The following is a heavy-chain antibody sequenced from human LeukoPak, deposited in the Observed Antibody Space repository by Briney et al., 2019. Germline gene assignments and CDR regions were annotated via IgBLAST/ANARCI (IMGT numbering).Heavy chain of an antibody. J-gene: IGHJ4*02. CDR3: ARDQLYYFDY. D-gene: IGHD2-2*01. CDR2: IYSGGST. V-gene: IGHV3-53*01. Sequence: GGSLGLSCAASGFTVRSNYMSWVRQAPGKGLEWVSVIYSGGSTYYADSVKGRFTISRDNSKNTLYLQMNSLRAEDTAVYYCARDQLYYFDYWGQGTLVTVSS. CDR1: GFTVRSNY.